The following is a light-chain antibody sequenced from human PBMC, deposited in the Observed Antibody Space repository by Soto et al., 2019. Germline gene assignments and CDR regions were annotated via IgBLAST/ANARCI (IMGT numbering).Light chain of an antibody. CDR3: QQYGDSPWT. J-gene: IGKJ1*01. CDR1: QSVRNSH. Sequence: EIVLTQSPGTLSLSPGERATLSCRASQSVRNSHLAWYQQKPGQPPRLLISRAASRAPGIPDRFSGSGSGTGFTLSISKLEPEDSALYYCQQYGDSPWTFGLGTTVDIK. CDR2: RAA. V-gene: IGKV3-20*01.